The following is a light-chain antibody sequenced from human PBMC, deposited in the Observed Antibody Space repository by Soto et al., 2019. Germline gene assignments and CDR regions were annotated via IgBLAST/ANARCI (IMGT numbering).Light chain of an antibody. CDR2: AAS. Sequence: DIPLTQSPYFLSSSVGDRVTVTCRASQGISSYLAWYQQKPGKAPKLLIYAASTLQSGVPSRFSGSGSGTEFTLTISSLQPEDFATYYCQQSYSTPLTFGGGTRLEIK. V-gene: IGKV1-9*01. CDR1: QGISSY. J-gene: IGKJ5*01. CDR3: QQSYSTPLT.